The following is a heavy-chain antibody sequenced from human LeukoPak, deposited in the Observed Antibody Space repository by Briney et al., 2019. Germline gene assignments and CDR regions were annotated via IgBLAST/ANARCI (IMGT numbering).Heavy chain of an antibody. D-gene: IGHD6-13*01. CDR2: INPNSGGT. CDR3: ARVVAAAGTFDY. CDR1: GYTFTGYY. J-gene: IGHJ4*02. Sequence: ASVKVSCKASGYTFTGYYMHWVRQAPGQGLEWMGWINPNSGGTNYAQKFQGRVTMTRDTSISTAYMELSRLRSDGTAVYYCARVVAAAGTFDYWGQGTLVTVSS. V-gene: IGHV1-2*02.